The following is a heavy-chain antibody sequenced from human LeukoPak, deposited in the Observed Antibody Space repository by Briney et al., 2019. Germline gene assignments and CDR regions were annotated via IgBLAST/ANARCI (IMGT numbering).Heavy chain of an antibody. CDR2: ISAYNGNT. Sequence: ASVKVSCKASGYTFTNYGNSWVRQAPGQGLEWMGWISAYNGNTNYAQKLQGRVTMTTDTSTSTAYMELRSLRSDDTAVYYCARAFSGYYYGSGSYDYWGQGTLVTVSS. J-gene: IGHJ4*02. CDR1: GYTFTNYG. CDR3: ARAFSGYYYGSGSYDY. D-gene: IGHD3-10*01. V-gene: IGHV1-18*01.